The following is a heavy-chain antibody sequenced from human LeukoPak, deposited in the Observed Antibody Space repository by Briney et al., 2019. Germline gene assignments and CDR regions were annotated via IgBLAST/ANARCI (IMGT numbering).Heavy chain of an antibody. J-gene: IGHJ4*02. D-gene: IGHD3-9*01. V-gene: IGHV3-7*01. CDR3: ARGVDSAIDW. Sequence: GGSLRLSCATSGFIFSSYWMNWVRQAPGKGLEWVANINGDGRDKYYVGSVRGRFTISRDNADNALYLQMNSLRGDDTALYYCARGVDSAIDWWGQGTLVTVSS. CDR1: GFIFSSYW. CDR2: INGDGRDK.